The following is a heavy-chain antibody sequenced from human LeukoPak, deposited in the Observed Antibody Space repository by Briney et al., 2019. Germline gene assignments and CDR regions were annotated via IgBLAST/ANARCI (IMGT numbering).Heavy chain of an antibody. J-gene: IGHJ6*02. D-gene: IGHD2-2*01. CDR3: ARDSHCSSTSCHEKIYYYYGMDV. CDR2: INPSGGST. Sequence: GASVKVSCKASGYTFTSYYMHWVRQAPGQGLEWMGIINPSGGSTSYAQKFQGRVTMTRDTSTSTVYMELSSLRSEDTAVYYCARDSHCSSTSCHEKIYYYYGMDVWGQGTTVTVSS. CDR1: GYTFTSYY. V-gene: IGHV1-46*01.